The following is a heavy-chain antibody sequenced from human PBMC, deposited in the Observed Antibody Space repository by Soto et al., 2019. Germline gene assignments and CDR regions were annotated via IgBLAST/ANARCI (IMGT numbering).Heavy chain of an antibody. D-gene: IGHD1-20*01. CDR2: IYHTGST. J-gene: IGHJ4*02. CDR1: GGSISSSNW. CDR3: ARKYITLDY. Sequence: SETLSLTCAVSGGSISSSNWWSWVRQAPGKGLEWIGEIYHTGSTNSNPYLKSRDNISVDKSKNQFSLRLSSVTAADTAVYYCARKYITLDYWGQGTQVTVS. V-gene: IGHV4-4*02.